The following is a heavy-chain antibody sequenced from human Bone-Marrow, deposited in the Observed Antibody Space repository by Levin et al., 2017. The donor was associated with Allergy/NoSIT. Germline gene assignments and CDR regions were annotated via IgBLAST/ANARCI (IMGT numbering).Heavy chain of an antibody. CDR3: AREVGTPLGTSDAFDI. D-gene: IGHD7-27*01. J-gene: IGHJ3*02. V-gene: IGHV4-31*03. Sequence: SETLSLTCSVSGASISSGLYFWSWIRQVPGKGLEWIGYIYYSGSAFYNPSLESRVTLSVDTSKNQFSLKLSSLTAADTAVYYCAREVGTPLGTSDAFDIWGQGTMVTVSS. CDR2: IYYSGSA. CDR1: GASISSGLYF.